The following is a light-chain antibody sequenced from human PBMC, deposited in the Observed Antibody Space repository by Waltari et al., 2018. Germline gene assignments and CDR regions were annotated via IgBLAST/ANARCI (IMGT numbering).Light chain of an antibody. Sequence: SCRASQSVGTYLAWYQQRPGQSPRLLIYDASYRATGIPAMFSGSGSETDFTLTISSLQPEDFAVYYCQQRRNWPLTFGGGTRVQI. CDR2: DAS. J-gene: IGKJ4*01. V-gene: IGKV3-11*01. CDR1: QSVGTY. CDR3: QQRRNWPLT.